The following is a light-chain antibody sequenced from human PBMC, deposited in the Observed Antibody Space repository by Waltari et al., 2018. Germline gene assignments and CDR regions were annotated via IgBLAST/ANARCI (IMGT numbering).Light chain of an antibody. J-gene: IGLJ2*01. CDR1: TSDVGGYNY. CDR3: SSYAGSNNLV. CDR2: EVS. Sequence: QSALTQPHSASGSPGQSVTISCTGTTSDVGGYNYVSWSQQRPDKAPKLMIYEVSQRPSGVPDRFSASKSGNTASLTVSGLQAEDEADYYCSSYAGSNNLVFGGGTKLTVL. V-gene: IGLV2-8*01.